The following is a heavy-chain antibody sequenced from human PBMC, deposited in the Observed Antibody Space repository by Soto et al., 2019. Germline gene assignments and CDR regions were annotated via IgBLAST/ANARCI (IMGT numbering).Heavy chain of an antibody. D-gene: IGHD3-22*01. CDR2: INGDGSST. V-gene: IGHV3-74*01. Sequence: GGSLRLSCAASGFTFSNYYMHWVRQAPGKGLVWVSRINGDGSSTSYADSVKGRFTISRDNAKNTLYLQMNSLRAEDTAVFYCAREGDDTSGYYQDYWGHGTLVTVSS. CDR3: AREGDDTSGYYQDY. J-gene: IGHJ4*01. CDR1: GFTFSNYY.